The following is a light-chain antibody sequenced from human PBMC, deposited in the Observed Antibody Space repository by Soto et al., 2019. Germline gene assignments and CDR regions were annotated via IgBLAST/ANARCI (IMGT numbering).Light chain of an antibody. V-gene: IGLV1-44*01. CDR3: ASWDDSLIVNGV. CDR1: SSNIGTSS. Sequence: QSVLTQPPSASGTPGQRVTMSCSGSSSNIGTSSVSWYQQFPGTAPKLLIYDNTQRPSGVPDRFSGSKSGTSASLAISGLQSDDEAVYFCASWDDSLIVNGVFGGGTKLTVL. J-gene: IGLJ3*02. CDR2: DNT.